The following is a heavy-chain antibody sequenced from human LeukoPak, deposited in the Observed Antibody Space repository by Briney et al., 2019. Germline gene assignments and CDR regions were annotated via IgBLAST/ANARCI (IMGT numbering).Heavy chain of an antibody. CDR3: VRDGYGVVAPNGYLQN. D-gene: IGHD2-8*01. J-gene: IGHJ1*01. V-gene: IGHV3-33*05. Sequence: GGSLRLSCAASGFTFSSYGMHWVRQAPGKGLEWVAVTSYDATQKHYADSVEGRFTISRDNPKNTLYLQINSLRAEDTAVYYCVRDGYGVVAPNGYLQNWGQGTLVTVSS. CDR1: GFTFSSYG. CDR2: TSYDATQK.